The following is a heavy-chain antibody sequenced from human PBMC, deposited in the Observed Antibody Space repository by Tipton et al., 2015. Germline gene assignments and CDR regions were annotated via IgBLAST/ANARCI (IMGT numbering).Heavy chain of an antibody. V-gene: IGHV4-59*01. CDR1: GDSITNYY. Sequence: TLSLTCSVSGDSITNYYWSWIRQPPGKGLEWIGYVYYTGSTIYNPSLSSRVTISVDKSRNQFSLRLTSVTAADTAVYYCAREVWDTDRSGYDYWGQGTLVTVSS. CDR3: AREVWDTDRSGYDY. D-gene: IGHD3-3*01. J-gene: IGHJ4*02. CDR2: VYYTGST.